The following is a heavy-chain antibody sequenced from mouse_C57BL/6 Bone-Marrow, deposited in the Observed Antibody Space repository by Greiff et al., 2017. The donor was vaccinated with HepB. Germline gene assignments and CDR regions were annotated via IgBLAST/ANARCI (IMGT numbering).Heavy chain of an antibody. CDR1: GFTFSDYG. CDR3: ARLYLVAMDY. D-gene: IGHD2-1*01. V-gene: IGHV5-17*01. Sequence: DVMLVESGGGLVKPGGSLKLSCAASGFTFSDYGMHWVRQAPEKGLEWVAYISSGSSTIYYADTVKGRFTISRDNAKNTLFLQMTSLRSEDTAMYYCARLYLVAMDYWGQGTSVTVSS. CDR2: ISSGSSTI. J-gene: IGHJ4*01.